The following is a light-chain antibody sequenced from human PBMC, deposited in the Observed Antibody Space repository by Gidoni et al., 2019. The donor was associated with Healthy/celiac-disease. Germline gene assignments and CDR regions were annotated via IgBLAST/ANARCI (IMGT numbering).Light chain of an antibody. CDR2: GKN. CDR1: SLRSYY. CDR3: NSRDSSGNHVV. V-gene: IGLV3-19*01. Sequence: SSELTQYPAVSVALGQKVRITCQGDSLRSYYASWYQQKPGQAPVLVIYGKNNRPSGIPDRFSGSRSGNTASLTITGAQAEDEADYYCNSRDSSGNHVVFGGGTKLTVL. J-gene: IGLJ2*01.